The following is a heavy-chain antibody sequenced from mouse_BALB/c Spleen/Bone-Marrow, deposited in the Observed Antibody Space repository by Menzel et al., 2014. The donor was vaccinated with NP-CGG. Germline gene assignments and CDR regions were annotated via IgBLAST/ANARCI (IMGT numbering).Heavy chain of an antibody. D-gene: IGHD2-3*01. CDR3: ARDGYYVFYAMDY. Sequence: VQLKESGGGLVQPGGSLQLSCAASGFTFSSYGMSWGRQTPDKTVELVAHINSNGGSTYYPDSVKGRFTISRDNAKNTLYLQMSSLKSEDTAMYYCARDGYYVFYAMDYWGQGTSVTVSS. V-gene: IGHV5-6-3*01. CDR2: INSNGGST. CDR1: GFTFSSYG. J-gene: IGHJ4*01.